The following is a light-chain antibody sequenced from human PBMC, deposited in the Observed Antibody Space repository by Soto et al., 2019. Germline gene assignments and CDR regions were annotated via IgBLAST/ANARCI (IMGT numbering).Light chain of an antibody. Sequence: DIQLTQSPSFLSASVGDRVTITCRASQGISTYLAWYQQKPGKAPKLLIYVASTLQSGVPSRFSGSGSGTEFTLTISSLQPEDFATYYCQQLNNYPRTFGQGTKVDIK. J-gene: IGKJ1*01. CDR2: VAS. CDR1: QGISTY. V-gene: IGKV1-9*01. CDR3: QQLNNYPRT.